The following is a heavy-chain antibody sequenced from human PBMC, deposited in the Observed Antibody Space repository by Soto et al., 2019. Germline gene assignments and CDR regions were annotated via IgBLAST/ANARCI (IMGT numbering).Heavy chain of an antibody. CDR2: IKSKTDGGTT. CDR1: GFTFSNAW. Sequence: GGSLRLSCAASGFTFSNAWMNWVRQAPGNGLEWVGRIKSKTDGGTTDYAAPVKGRFTISRDDSKNTLYLQMNSLKTEDTAVYYCTTDLPAAATVFGYWGQGTLVTVSS. D-gene: IGHD2-2*01. CDR3: TTDLPAAATVFGY. V-gene: IGHV3-15*07. J-gene: IGHJ4*02.